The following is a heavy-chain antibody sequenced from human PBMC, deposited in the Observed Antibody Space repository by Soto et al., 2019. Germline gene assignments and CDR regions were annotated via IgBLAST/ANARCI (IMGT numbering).Heavy chain of an antibody. D-gene: IGHD6-13*01. J-gene: IGHJ4*02. Sequence: EVPLVESGGGLVQPGGSLRLSCAASGFTVSSNYMSWVRQAPGKGLEWVSVIYSGGSTYYADSVKGRFTISRDNSKNTLYLQMNSLRAEDTAVYYCADHIAAAVVDYWGQGTLVTVSS. CDR1: GFTVSSNY. CDR3: ADHIAAAVVDY. CDR2: IYSGGST. V-gene: IGHV3-66*01.